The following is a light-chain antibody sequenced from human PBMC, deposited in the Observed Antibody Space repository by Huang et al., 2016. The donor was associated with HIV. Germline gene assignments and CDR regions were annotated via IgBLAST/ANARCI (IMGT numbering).Light chain of an antibody. CDR2: ATS. J-gene: IGKJ4*01. CDR1: QNIGNY. CDR3: QQRSNWLT. Sequence: EIVLTQSQATLSLSPGDRATLSCRASQNIGNYLAWYQQKPGQAPRLLMYATSNRATCIPARFSGGGSGTDFTLTISSLEPEDFAVYFCQQRSNWLTFGGGTKVETK. V-gene: IGKV3-11*01.